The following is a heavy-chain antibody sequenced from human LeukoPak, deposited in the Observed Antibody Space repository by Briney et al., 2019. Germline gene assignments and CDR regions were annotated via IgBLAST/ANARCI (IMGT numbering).Heavy chain of an antibody. D-gene: IGHD6-19*01. J-gene: IGHJ5*02. CDR2: IYSSGST. CDR1: GDSINSGRYY. Sequence: SQTLSLTCTVSGDSINSGRYYWSWIRQPAGKGLEWIGRIYSSGSTNYNPSLKSRVTISVDTSKNQFSLKLNSVTAADTAVYYCVRQVAGPWGQRTLVTVSS. CDR3: VRQVAGP. V-gene: IGHV4-61*02.